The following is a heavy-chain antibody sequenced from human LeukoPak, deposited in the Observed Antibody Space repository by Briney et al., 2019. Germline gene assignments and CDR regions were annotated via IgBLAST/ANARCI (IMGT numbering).Heavy chain of an antibody. CDR2: IYYSGST. J-gene: IGHJ3*02. CDR3: AREMATIRDAFDI. Sequence: PSQTLSLTCTVSGGSISRGGYYWSWIRQHPGKGLEWIGYIYYSGSTYYNPSLKSRVTISVDTSKNQFSLKLSSVTAADTAVYYCAREMATIRDAFDIWGQGTMVTVSS. CDR1: GGSISRGGYY. V-gene: IGHV4-31*03. D-gene: IGHD5-24*01.